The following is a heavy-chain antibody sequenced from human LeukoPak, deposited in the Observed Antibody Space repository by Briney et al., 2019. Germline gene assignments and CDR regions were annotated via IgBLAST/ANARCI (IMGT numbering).Heavy chain of an antibody. CDR1: GGSISSSSYY. V-gene: IGHV4-39*01. D-gene: IGHD3-10*01. Sequence: PSETLSLTCTVSGGSISSSSYYWGWIRQPPGKGLEWIGSIYYSGSTYYNPSLKSRVTISVDTSKNQFSLKLSSVTAADTAVYYCAKVLWLGEFRGRGGNWFDPWGQGTLVTVSS. CDR3: AKVLWLGEFRGRGGNWFDP. CDR2: IYYSGST. J-gene: IGHJ5*02.